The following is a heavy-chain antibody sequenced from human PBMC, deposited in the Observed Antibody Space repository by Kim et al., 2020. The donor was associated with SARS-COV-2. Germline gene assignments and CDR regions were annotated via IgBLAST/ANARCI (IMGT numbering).Heavy chain of an antibody. CDR3: ARGWRSAGTNWFDP. CDR1: GYIFTNYW. J-gene: IGHJ5*02. Sequence: GESLKISCEGSGYIFTNYWITWVRQMPGKGLEWVGRIDPSDSYTNYSPSFQGHVTISADQSISTSYLQWSSLKASDTAMYFCARGWRSAGTNWFDPWGQGTLVTVSS. CDR2: IDPSDSYT. V-gene: IGHV5-10-1*01. D-gene: IGHD6-13*01.